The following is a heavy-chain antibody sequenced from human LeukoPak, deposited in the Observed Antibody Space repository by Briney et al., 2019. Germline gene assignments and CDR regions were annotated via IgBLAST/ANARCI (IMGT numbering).Heavy chain of an antibody. CDR2: IYTSGST. V-gene: IGHV4-61*02. CDR1: GGSISSGSYY. J-gene: IGHJ4*02. CDR3: ARGASPPPGYCSGGSCGTRATIYFDY. Sequence: SQTLSLTCTVSGGSISSGSYYWSWIRQPAGKGLEWIGRIYTSGSTNYNPSLKSRVTISVDTSKNQFSLKLSSVTAADTAVYYCARGASPPPGYCSGGSCGTRATIYFDYWGQGTLVTVSS. D-gene: IGHD2-15*01.